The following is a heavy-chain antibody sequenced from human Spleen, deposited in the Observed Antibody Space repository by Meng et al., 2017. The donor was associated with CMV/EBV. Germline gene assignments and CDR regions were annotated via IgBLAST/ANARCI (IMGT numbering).Heavy chain of an antibody. CDR2: ISHDGSGK. CDR3: AKGPRSNWNYSFGMDV. Sequence: GGSLRLSCAASGFTFSKYDMHWVRQAPGKGLEWVAVISHDGSGKYYADSVKGRFTISRDNSKNTLYLQMNSLRAEDTAVYYCAKGPRSNWNYSFGMDVWGQGTTVTVSS. V-gene: IGHV3-30-3*01. J-gene: IGHJ6*02. CDR1: GFTFSKYD. D-gene: IGHD1-20*01.